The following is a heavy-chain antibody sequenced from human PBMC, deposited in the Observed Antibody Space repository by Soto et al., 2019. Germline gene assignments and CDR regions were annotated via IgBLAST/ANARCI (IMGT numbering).Heavy chain of an antibody. J-gene: IGHJ5*02. CDR3: ARMATFRSLNWFDP. CDR1: GYSFTNND. V-gene: IGHV1-8*01. D-gene: IGHD3-16*01. CDR2: MNPGSGDT. Sequence: ASVKGCCKAAGYSFTNNDVSWVRQATGQGLGWMGWMNPGSGDTGYAQKFQGRVTMTRDISTATAYMELSSLRSDDTATYYCARMATFRSLNWFDPRGQRPLVTVSS.